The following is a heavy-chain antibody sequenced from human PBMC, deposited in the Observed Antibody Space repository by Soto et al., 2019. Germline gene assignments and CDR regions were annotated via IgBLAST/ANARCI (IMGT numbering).Heavy chain of an antibody. Sequence: QVTLKESGPVLVKPTETLTLTCTVSGFSLRNARMGVSWIRQPPGKALEWLAHVLSNDEKSYNKSLQTRLTISKDTSKSQVVLTMTSMDPVDTATYFCARMLAVNYYYYYVDVWGEGTTVTVSS. CDR3: ARMLAVNYYYYYVDV. CDR2: VLSNDEK. J-gene: IGHJ6*03. V-gene: IGHV2-26*01. D-gene: IGHD3-22*01. CDR1: GFSLRNARMG.